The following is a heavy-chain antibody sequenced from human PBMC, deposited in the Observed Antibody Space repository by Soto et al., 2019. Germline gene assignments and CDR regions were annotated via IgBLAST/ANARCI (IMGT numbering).Heavy chain of an antibody. D-gene: IGHD6-13*01. CDR2: IYYSGST. V-gene: IGHV4-31*03. J-gene: IGHJ4*02. CDR1: GGSISSGGYY. CDR3: ARVVPASSSWYGTDFDY. Sequence: PSETLSLTCTVSGGSISSGGYYWSWIRQHPGKGLEWIGYIYYSGSTYYNPSLKSRVTISVDTSKNQFSLKLSSVTAADTAVYYCARVVPASSSWYGTDFDYWGQGTLVTVS.